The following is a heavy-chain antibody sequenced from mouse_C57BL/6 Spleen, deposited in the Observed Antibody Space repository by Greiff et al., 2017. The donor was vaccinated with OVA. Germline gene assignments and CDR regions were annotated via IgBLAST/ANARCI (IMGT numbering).Heavy chain of an antibody. V-gene: IGHV1-74*01. CDR3: AIPLCDYDVAY. D-gene: IGHD2-4*01. CDR2: IHPSDSDT. J-gene: IGHJ3*01. Sequence: VQLQQPGAELVKPGASVKVSCKASGYTFTSYWMHWVKQRPGQGLEWIGRIHPSDSDTNYNQKFKGKATLTVDKSSSTAYMQLSSLTSEDSAVYYCAIPLCDYDVAYWGQGTLVTVSA. CDR1: GYTFTSYW.